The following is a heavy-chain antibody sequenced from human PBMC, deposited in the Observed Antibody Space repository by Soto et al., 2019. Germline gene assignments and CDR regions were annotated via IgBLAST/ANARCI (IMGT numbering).Heavy chain of an antibody. D-gene: IGHD2-15*01. J-gene: IGHJ6*02. CDR2: ISYDGSNK. V-gene: IGHV3-30*09. CDR3: ARDGKRYCSGGSCYGGGMDV. CDR1: GFTFSSYA. Sequence: GGSLRLSCAASGFTFSSYAMHWVRQAPGKGLEWVAVISYDGSNKYYADSVKGRFAISRDNSKNTLYLQMNSLRAEDTAVYYCARDGKRYCSGGSCYGGGMDVWGQGTTVTVSS.